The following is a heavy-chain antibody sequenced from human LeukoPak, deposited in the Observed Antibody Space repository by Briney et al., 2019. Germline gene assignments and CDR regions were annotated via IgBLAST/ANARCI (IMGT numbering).Heavy chain of an antibody. J-gene: IGHJ4*02. D-gene: IGHD3-10*01. CDR1: GFSISDHY. Sequence: GGSLRLSCAASGFSISDHYMSWIRQSPGKGLEWISYVTSSGSSTKYADSVKGRFTISRGNAKNSVALQMNSLRAEDTAVYYCTRKRRGSYYAFESWGQGTLVTVSS. V-gene: IGHV3-11*01. CDR2: VTSSGSST. CDR3: TRKRRGSYYAFES.